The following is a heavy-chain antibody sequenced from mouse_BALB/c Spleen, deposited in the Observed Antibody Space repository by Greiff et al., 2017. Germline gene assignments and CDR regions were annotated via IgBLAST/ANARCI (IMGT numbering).Heavy chain of an antibody. CDR2: IDPENGNT. CDR3: ARADRYGGMDY. V-gene: IGHV14-1*02. Sequence: VQLQQSGAELVRPGALVKLSCKASGFNIKDNYMHWVKQRPEQGLEWIGWIDPENGNTIYEPKFQGKASITADTSSNTAYLQLSSLTSEDTAVYYCARADRYGGMDYWGQGTSVTVSS. J-gene: IGHJ4*01. D-gene: IGHD2-14*01. CDR1: GFNIKDNY.